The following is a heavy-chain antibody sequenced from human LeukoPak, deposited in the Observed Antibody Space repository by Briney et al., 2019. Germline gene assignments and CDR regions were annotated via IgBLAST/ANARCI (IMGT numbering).Heavy chain of an antibody. Sequence: PGGSLRLSCAASGFTFSSYAMHWVRQAPGKGLEWVAVISYDGSNKYYADSVKGRFTISRDNSKNTLYLQMNSLRAEDTALYYCAKDAYYYGSGTYYVDYWGQGTLVTVSS. V-gene: IGHV3-30-3*01. D-gene: IGHD3-10*01. J-gene: IGHJ4*02. CDR1: GFTFSSYA. CDR3: AKDAYYYGSGTYYVDY. CDR2: ISYDGSNK.